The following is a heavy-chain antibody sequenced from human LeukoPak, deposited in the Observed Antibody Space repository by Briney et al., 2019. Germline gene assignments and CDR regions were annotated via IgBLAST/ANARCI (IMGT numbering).Heavy chain of an antibody. J-gene: IGHJ4*02. CDR2: IYYSGST. Sequence: TSETLSLTCTVSGGSISSYYWSWIRQPPGKGLEWIGYIYYSGSTNYNPSLKSRVTISVDTSKNQFSLKLISVTAADTAVYYCARVRAVDTAMVIVPGWADYWGQGTLVTVSS. D-gene: IGHD5-18*01. CDR1: GGSISSYY. CDR3: ARVRAVDTAMVIVPGWADY. V-gene: IGHV4-59*08.